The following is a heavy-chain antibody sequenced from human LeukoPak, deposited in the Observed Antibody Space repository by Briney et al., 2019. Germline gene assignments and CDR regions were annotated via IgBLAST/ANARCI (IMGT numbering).Heavy chain of an antibody. CDR3: AKDEMVRGVIDY. CDR1: GFIFSDYY. CDR2: IDGSSSRT. J-gene: IGHJ4*02. D-gene: IGHD3-10*01. V-gene: IGHV3-11*06. Sequence: GGSLRLSCAASGFIFSDYYMSWMRQAPGKGLEWLSYIDGSSSRTNYADSVKGRFTISRDNSKNTLYLQMNSLSAEDTAVYYCAKDEMVRGVIDYWGQGTLVTVSS.